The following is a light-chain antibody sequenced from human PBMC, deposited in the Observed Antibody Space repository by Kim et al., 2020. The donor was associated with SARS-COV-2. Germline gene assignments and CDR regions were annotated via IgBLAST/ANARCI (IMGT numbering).Light chain of an antibody. CDR1: QSLLYSDGYTY. CDR2: LGS. J-gene: IGKJ2*01. Sequence: DIVMTQSPLSLPVTPGEPASISCRSSQSLLYSDGYTYLDWYLQKPGQSPQLLIYLGSNRASGVPDRFSGSGSGTDFTLKISRVAAEDVGVYYCMQVLQIPRNVGQGIKVEI. CDR3: MQVLQIPRN. V-gene: IGKV2-28*01.